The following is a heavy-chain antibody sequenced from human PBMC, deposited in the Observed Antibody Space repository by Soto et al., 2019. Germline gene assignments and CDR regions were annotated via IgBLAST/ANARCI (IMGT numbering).Heavy chain of an antibody. CDR2: IYYSGST. J-gene: IGHJ3*02. CDR3: ARGSNGRGAFDI. V-gene: IGHV4-59*01. Sequence: SETLSLTCTVSGGSISSYYWIWIRQPPGKGLEWIGYIYYSGSTNYNPSLKSRVTISVDTSKNQFSLKLSSVTAADTAVYYCARGSNGRGAFDIWGQGTMVTVSS. D-gene: IGHD1-1*01. CDR1: GGSISSYY.